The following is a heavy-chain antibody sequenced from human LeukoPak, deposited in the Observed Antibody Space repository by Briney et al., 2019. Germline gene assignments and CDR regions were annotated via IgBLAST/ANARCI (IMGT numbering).Heavy chain of an antibody. D-gene: IGHD2-8*01. CDR3: ARGRSNGWFY. V-gene: IGHV4-39*07. CDR1: GGSINSSSYY. CDR2: IYYSGST. Sequence: SETLSLTCTVSGGSINSSSYYWRSIRQPPGKGLEWIGSIYYSGSTYYNPSLKSRVTISVDTSKNQFSLKLSSVTAADTAVYYCARGRSNGWFYWGQGTLVTVSS. J-gene: IGHJ4*02.